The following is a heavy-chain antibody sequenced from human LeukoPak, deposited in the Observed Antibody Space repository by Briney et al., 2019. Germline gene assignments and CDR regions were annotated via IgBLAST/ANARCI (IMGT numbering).Heavy chain of an antibody. Sequence: PGGSLRLSCAASGFTFSSYGMSWVRQAPGKGLEWVSSISRSGGNTYYADSVKGRFTISRDNSKNTLFLHMNSLRAEDTAVYYCAKALGGYHFDYWGQGTLVTVSS. D-gene: IGHD3-16*01. CDR3: AKALGGYHFDY. CDR1: GFTFSSYG. V-gene: IGHV3-23*01. CDR2: ISRSGGNT. J-gene: IGHJ4*02.